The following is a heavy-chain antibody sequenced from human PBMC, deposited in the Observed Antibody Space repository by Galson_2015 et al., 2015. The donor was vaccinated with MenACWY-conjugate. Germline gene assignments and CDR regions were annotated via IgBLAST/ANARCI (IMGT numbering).Heavy chain of an antibody. CDR2: VRYDGSQK. Sequence: LRLSCAASGFTFSSDGTHWVRQAPGKGLEWVAFVRYDGSQKFYADSVKGRFTISRDNSKNMLYLQMNSLRPDDTAVYYCSASGRDHVYWGQGTLVTVSS. D-gene: IGHD3-10*01. J-gene: IGHJ4*02. V-gene: IGHV3-30*02. CDR3: SASGRDHVY. CDR1: GFTFSSDG.